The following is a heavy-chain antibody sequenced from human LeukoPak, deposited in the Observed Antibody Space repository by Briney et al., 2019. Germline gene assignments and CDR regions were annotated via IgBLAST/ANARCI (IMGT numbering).Heavy chain of an antibody. V-gene: IGHV3-30*02. CDR2: IRYDGSNK. Sequence: GGSLRLSCAASGFTFSSYGMHWVRQAPGKGLEWVAFIRYDGSNKYYADSAKGRFTISRDNSKNTLYLQMNSLRAEDTAVCYCAKGLGYCSGGSCYLDAFDIWGQGTMVTVSS. D-gene: IGHD2-15*01. J-gene: IGHJ3*02. CDR1: GFTFSSYG. CDR3: AKGLGYCSGGSCYLDAFDI.